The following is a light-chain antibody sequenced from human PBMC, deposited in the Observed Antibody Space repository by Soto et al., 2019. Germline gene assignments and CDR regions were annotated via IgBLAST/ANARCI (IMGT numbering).Light chain of an antibody. CDR3: SSYTGSSTLV. Sequence: QSALTQPASVSGSPGQSITISCTGTSSDFGDYDYVSWYLQHPGKDPKLMIYEVSNRPSGVSNRFSGSKSGNTASLTISGLQAEDEADYYCSSYTGSSTLVFGTGTQLTVL. J-gene: IGLJ1*01. V-gene: IGLV2-14*01. CDR1: SSDFGDYDY. CDR2: EVS.